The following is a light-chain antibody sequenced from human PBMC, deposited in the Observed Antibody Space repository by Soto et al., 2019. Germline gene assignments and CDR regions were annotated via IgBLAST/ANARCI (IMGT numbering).Light chain of an antibody. V-gene: IGKV1-5*03. CDR1: QSISSL. CDR2: KAS. Sequence: DIQMTQSPSTLSASVGDRVTITCRASQSISSLLAWYQQKPGTAPNLLIYKASTLQSGVPSRFSGRGSGTEFTLTISSLQPDDSATYYCQQYNDNWTFGQGTKVEIK. J-gene: IGKJ1*01. CDR3: QQYNDNWT.